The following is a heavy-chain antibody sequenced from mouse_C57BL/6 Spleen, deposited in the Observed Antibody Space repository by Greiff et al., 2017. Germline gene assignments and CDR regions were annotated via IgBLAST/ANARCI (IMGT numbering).Heavy chain of an antibody. J-gene: IGHJ4*01. V-gene: IGHV1-82*01. CDR1: GYAFSSSW. Sequence: QVQLQQSGPELVKPGASVKISCKASGYAFSSSWMNWVKQRPGKGLEWIGRIYPGDGDTNYNGKFKGKATLTADKSSSTAYMQLSSLTSVDSAVYFCARSYYDPYYAMDYWGQGTSVTVSS. CDR2: IYPGDGDT. D-gene: IGHD2-4*01. CDR3: ARSYYDPYYAMDY.